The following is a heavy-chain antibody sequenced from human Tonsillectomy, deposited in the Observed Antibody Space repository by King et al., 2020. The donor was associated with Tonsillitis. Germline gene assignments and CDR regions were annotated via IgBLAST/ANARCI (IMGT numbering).Heavy chain of an antibody. CDR3: ATELRGGHNRGDDY. V-gene: IGHV1-69*01. D-gene: IGHD5-24*01. J-gene: IGHJ4*02. Sequence: VQLVESGAEVKKPGSSVKVSCKASGGTFSNYAISWVRQAPGQGLEWMGGILPIFDTVNYARKFRDRVTLTAAESTSTAYMELTSLRAEDTAVYYCATELRGGHNRGDDYWGQGTLVTVSS. CDR2: ILPIFDTV. CDR1: GGTFSNYA.